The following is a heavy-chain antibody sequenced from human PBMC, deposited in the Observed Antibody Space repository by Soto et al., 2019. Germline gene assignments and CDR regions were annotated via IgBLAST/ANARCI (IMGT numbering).Heavy chain of an antibody. D-gene: IGHD2-15*01. J-gene: IGHJ4*02. Sequence: PWETLSLTCAVSGGSVSSGTYSWNWIRQPPGKGLEWIGYIYHSGSFYYNPSLKSRVTISVDRSKNQFSLNLNSVTAADTAVYYCARASGYCSGGTCFPFDYWGRGTLVTVSS. CDR3: ARASGYCSGGTCFPFDY. CDR2: IYHSGSF. CDR1: GGSVSSGTYS. V-gene: IGHV4-30-2*01.